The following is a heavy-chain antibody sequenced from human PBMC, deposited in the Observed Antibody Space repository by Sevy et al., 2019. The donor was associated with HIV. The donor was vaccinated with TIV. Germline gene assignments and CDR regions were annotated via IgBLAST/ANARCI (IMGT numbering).Heavy chain of an antibody. D-gene: IGHD6-13*01. J-gene: IGHJ5*02. V-gene: IGHV3-30*04. CDR3: ARDAAEGPYCSSWFSNWLDP. CDR1: GFTFNSYS. CDR2: ISYDGSNK. Sequence: GGSLRLSCVASGFTFNSYSMYWVRQAPGKGLEWVADISYDGSNKSFENSVKGRFTISRDNSKNILYLQINSLRVQDTATYFCARDAAEGPYCSSWFSNWLDPWGQGTLVTVSS.